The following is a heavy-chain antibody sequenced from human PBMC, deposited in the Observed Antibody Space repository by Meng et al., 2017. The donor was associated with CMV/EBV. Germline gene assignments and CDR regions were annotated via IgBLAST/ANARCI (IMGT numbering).Heavy chain of an antibody. Sequence: GESLKISCAASGFTFDDYGMSWVRQAPGKGLEWVSGINWNGGSTGYADSVKGRFTISRDNAKNSLYLQMNSLRAEDTALYHRARVGYSGSYYDDAFDIWGQGTMVTVSS. V-gene: IGHV3-20*01. CDR2: INWNGGST. CDR3: ARVGYSGSYYDDAFDI. D-gene: IGHD1-26*01. J-gene: IGHJ3*02. CDR1: GFTFDDYG.